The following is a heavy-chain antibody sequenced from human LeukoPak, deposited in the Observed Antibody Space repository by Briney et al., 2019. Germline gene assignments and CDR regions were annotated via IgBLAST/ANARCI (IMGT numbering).Heavy chain of an antibody. V-gene: IGHV4-4*07. CDR2: IYTSGST. J-gene: IGHJ6*03. CDR1: GGSISSYY. Sequence: KPSETLSLTCTVSGGSISSYYWSWIRQPAGKGLEWIGRIYTSGSTNYNPSLKSRVTMSVDTSKNQFSLKLSSVTAADTAVYYCARVGCLAVAGQAPLRYYYYYYMDVWGKGTTVTISS. D-gene: IGHD6-19*01. CDR3: ARVGCLAVAGQAPLRYYYYYYMDV.